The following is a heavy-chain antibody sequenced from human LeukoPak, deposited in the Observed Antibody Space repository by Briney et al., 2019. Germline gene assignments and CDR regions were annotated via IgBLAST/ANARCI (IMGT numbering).Heavy chain of an antibody. V-gene: IGHV1-69*04. D-gene: IGHD5-12*01. CDR3: AVATIEEIDY. Sequence: SAKVSCKASGGTFSSYAISWVRQAPGQGLEWMGRIIPILGIANYAQKFQGRVTITADKSTSTAYMELSSLRTEDTAVYYCAVATIEEIDYWSQGTLVTASS. J-gene: IGHJ4*02. CDR2: IIPILGIA. CDR1: GGTFSSYA.